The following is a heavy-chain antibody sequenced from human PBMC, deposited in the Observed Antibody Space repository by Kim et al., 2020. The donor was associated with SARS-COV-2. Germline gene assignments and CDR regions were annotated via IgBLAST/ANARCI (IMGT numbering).Heavy chain of an antibody. V-gene: IGHV3-23*01. D-gene: IGHD3-16*01. J-gene: IGHJ4*02. CDR3: AKDTVMGEDYVPY. Sequence: YEAAYETGRFTISRDNSKNTLYLQMDSMKDDDTAVYYCAKDTVMGEDYVPYWGQGTLVTVSS.